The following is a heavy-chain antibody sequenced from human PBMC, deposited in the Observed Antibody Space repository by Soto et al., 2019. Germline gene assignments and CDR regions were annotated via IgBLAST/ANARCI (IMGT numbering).Heavy chain of an antibody. J-gene: IGHJ6*02. V-gene: IGHV1-46*01. CDR2: INPSGTTT. Sequence: QVQLVQSGAEVKKPGASVKVSCKASGYTFTSFYMHCVRQSPGQGLEWMGIINPSGTTTDYAQKFQGRVTMTRDTTKSNYAMELSSLTSEDTAVYYCAKPPIARHYYYGMEVWGQGTAVTVSS. CDR3: AKPPIARHYYYGMEV. CDR1: GYTFTSFY.